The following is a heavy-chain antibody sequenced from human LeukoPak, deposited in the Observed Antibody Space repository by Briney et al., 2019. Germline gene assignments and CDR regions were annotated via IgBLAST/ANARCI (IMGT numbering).Heavy chain of an antibody. J-gene: IGHJ4*02. V-gene: IGHV3-30*02. D-gene: IGHD3-9*01. CDR3: AKDGIPSPSRYDILTGQLDY. CDR1: GFTFSSYG. CDR2: IRYDGSNK. Sequence: PGGSLRLSCAASGFTFSSYGMHWVRQAPGKGLEWVAFIRYDGSNKYYADSVKGRFTISIDNSKNTLYLQMNSLRAEDTAVYYCAKDGIPSPSRYDILTGQLDYWGQGTLVTVSS.